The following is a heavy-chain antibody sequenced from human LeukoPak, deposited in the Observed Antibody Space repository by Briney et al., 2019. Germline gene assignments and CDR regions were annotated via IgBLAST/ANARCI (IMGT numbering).Heavy chain of an antibody. J-gene: IGHJ4*02. CDR2: IIPIFGTA. CDR1: GGTFSSYA. Sequence: SVKVSCKASGGTFSSYAISWVRRAPGQGLERMGGIIPIFGTANYAQKFQGRVTITTDESTSTAYMELSSLRSEDTAVYYCARVFARGGEISGSYYYYWGQGTLVTVSS. CDR3: ARVFARGGEISGSYYYY. D-gene: IGHD1-26*01. V-gene: IGHV1-69*05.